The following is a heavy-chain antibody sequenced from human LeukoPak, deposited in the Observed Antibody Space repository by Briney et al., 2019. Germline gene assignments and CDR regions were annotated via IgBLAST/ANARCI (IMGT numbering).Heavy chain of an antibody. D-gene: IGHD4-23*01. J-gene: IGHJ6*03. Sequence: PGRSLRLSCAASGFTFSSYGMHWVRQAPGKGLEWVAVIWYDGSNKYYADSVKGRFTISRDSSKNTLYLQMNSLRAEDTAMYYCARDVPTVVSPGYYYYMDVWGKGTTVTVSS. CDR2: IWYDGSNK. CDR1: GFTFSSYG. V-gene: IGHV3-33*01. CDR3: ARDVPTVVSPGYYYYMDV.